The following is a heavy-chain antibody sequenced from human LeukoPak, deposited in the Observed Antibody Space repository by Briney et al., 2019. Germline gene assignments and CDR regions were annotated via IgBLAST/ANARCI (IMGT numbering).Heavy chain of an antibody. J-gene: IGHJ4*02. CDR3: ARGHPLRVTMIVVVTRHTPMYYFDY. V-gene: IGHV4-31*03. Sequence: SETLSLTCTVSGGSISSGDYYWSWIRQHPGKGLEWIGYIYYSGSTYYNPSLKSRVTISVDTSKNQFSLKLSSVTAADTAVYYCARGHPLRVTMIVVVTRHTPMYYFDYWGQGTLVTVSS. CDR2: IYYSGST. CDR1: GGSISSGDYY. D-gene: IGHD3-22*01.